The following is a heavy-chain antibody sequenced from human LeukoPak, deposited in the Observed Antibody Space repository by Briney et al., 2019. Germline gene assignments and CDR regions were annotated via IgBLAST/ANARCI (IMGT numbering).Heavy chain of an antibody. D-gene: IGHD6-19*01. Sequence: SETLSLTCTVSGYSISSGSYWGWIRQPPGKGLEWIGYIYYSGSTNYNPSLKSRVTISVDTSKNQFSLKLSSVTAADTAVYYCARVVAVAGTPDAFDIWGQGTMVTVSS. CDR2: IYYSGST. CDR3: ARVVAVAGTPDAFDI. J-gene: IGHJ3*02. CDR1: GYSISSGSY. V-gene: IGHV4-61*01.